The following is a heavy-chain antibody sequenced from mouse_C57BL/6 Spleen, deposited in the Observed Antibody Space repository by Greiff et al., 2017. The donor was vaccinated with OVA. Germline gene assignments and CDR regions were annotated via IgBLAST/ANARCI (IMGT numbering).Heavy chain of an antibody. CDR1: GFTFSSYG. J-gene: IGHJ2*01. CDR3: ARQEDGSSSFDY. CDR2: ISSGGSYT. V-gene: IGHV5-6*01. D-gene: IGHD1-1*01. Sequence: EVMLVESGGDLVKPGGSLKLSCAASGFTFSSYGMSWVRQTPDKRLEWVATISSGGSYTYYPDSVKGRFTISRDNAKNTLYLQMSSLKSEDTAMYYCARQEDGSSSFDYWGQGTTLTVSS.